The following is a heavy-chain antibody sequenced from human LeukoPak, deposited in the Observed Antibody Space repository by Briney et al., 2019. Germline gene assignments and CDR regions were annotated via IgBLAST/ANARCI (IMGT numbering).Heavy chain of an antibody. CDR1: GGSISSYY. CDR3: ARHPIKQLAYMDV. CDR2: IYYSGST. V-gene: IGHV4-59*08. Sequence: PSETLSLTCTVSGGSISSYYWSWIRQPPGKGLEWIGYIYYSGSTNYNPSPKSRVTISVDTSKNQFSLKLSSVTAADTAVYYCARHPIKQLAYMDVWGKGTTVTVSS. J-gene: IGHJ6*03. D-gene: IGHD6-6*01.